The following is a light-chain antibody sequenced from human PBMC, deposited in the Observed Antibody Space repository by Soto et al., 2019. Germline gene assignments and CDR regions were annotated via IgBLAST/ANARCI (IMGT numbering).Light chain of an antibody. V-gene: IGLV1-44*01. CDR1: GSNIGSNS. Sequence: QAVVTQPPSASGTPGQSVTISCSGSGSNIGSNSVSWYQQVPGTAPKLLIYGDNRRPSGVPDRFTGSKSGTSASLAISGLQSEDEADYYCEAWDDSPSGLVLFGGGTKLTVL. CDR3: EAWDDSPSGLVL. J-gene: IGLJ2*01. CDR2: GDN.